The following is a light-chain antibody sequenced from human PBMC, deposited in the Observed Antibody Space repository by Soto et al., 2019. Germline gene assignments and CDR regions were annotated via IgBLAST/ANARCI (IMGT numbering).Light chain of an antibody. CDR2: GAS. V-gene: IGKV3-20*01. J-gene: IGKJ4*01. Sequence: EIVLTQSPGTLSLSPGERATLSCRASQSVSSSYLAWYQQKPGQAPRLLIYGASSRATGIPDRFSGSGSGTDFTLTISRLEPEDFAVYYCQQYGSSPLTFGGWTKVAIK. CDR1: QSVSSSY. CDR3: QQYGSSPLT.